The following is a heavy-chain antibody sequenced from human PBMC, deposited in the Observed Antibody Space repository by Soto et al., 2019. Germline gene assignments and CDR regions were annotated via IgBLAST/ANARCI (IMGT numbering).Heavy chain of an antibody. D-gene: IGHD6-19*01. J-gene: IGHJ4*02. Sequence: PGGSLRLSCAASGFTFSDHYMDWVRQAPGKGLEWVGRTRNKANSYTTEYAASVKGRFTISRDESNNSVFLQMNSLKTEDTALYYCARVAGQHLYYLDYWGQGTLVTVSS. CDR2: TRNKANSYTT. CDR3: ARVAGQHLYYLDY. CDR1: GFTFSDHY. V-gene: IGHV3-72*01.